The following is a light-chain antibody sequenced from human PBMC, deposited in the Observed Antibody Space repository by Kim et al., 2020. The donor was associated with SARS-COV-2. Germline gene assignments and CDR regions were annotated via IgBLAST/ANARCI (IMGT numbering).Light chain of an antibody. CDR1: SSNIGAGYD. CDR3: QSYDSNLSVRV. V-gene: IGLV1-40*01. J-gene: IGLJ3*02. CDR2: GNS. Sequence: RVTISCTGSSSNIGAGYDVHWYQQLPGTAPKLLIYGNSNRPSGVPDRFSGSKSGTSASLAITGLQAEDEADYYCQSYDSNLSVRVFGGGTQLTVL.